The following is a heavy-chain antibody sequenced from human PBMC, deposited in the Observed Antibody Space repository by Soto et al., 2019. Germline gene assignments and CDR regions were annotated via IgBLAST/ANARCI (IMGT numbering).Heavy chain of an antibody. CDR2: ISYEERNN. D-gene: IGHD2-15*01. J-gene: IGHJ3*02. CDR1: GFTFGSYG. CDR3: AKGRGDCSGGSCWPDAFDI. Sequence: QVQLVESGGGVVQPGRSLRLSCAASGFTFGSYGFHWDRQAPGKGQEWGEVISYEERNNYYADSVKGRFTISRDNSKNNQYLQMNSLRAEDTAVYYCAKGRGDCSGGSCWPDAFDIWGQGTIVTVSS. V-gene: IGHV3-30*18.